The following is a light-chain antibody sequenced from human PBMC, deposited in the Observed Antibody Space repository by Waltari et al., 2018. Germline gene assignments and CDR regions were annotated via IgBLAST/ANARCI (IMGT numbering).Light chain of an antibody. CDR2: DVS. CDR3: QLRTNWPPFT. Sequence: IVLTQSPAALSLSPGERATLPCRVSQRVSNSTAWYQQKPGQAPRLLISDVSNRATGTPARFIGSGSGTDFTLTISSLEPEDFAVYHCQLRTNWPPFTFGPGTRVEIK. J-gene: IGKJ3*01. V-gene: IGKV3-11*01. CDR1: QRVSNS.